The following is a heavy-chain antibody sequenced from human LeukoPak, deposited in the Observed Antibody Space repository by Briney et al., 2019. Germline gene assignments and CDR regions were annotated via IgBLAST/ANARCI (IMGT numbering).Heavy chain of an antibody. D-gene: IGHD2-2*01. Sequence: GGSLRLSCAASGFTFSSYEMNWVRQAPGKGLEWVSGINWNGGSTGYADSVKGRFTISRDNAKNSLYLQMNSLRAEDTALYYCARGIVVVPAARRGYYYYMDVWGKGTTVTVSS. CDR2: INWNGGST. CDR1: GFTFSSYE. V-gene: IGHV3-20*04. CDR3: ARGIVVVPAARRGYYYYMDV. J-gene: IGHJ6*03.